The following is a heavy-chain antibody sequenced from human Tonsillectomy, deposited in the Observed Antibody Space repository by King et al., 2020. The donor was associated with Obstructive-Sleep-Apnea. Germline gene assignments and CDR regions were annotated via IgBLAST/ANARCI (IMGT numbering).Heavy chain of an antibody. V-gene: IGHV4-4*07. D-gene: IGHD3-10*01. CDR1: GGSISSYY. CDR3: ASWKVRGVIQEY. J-gene: IGHJ4*02. Sequence: QLQESGPGLVKSSETLSLTCSVSGGSISSYYWSWIRQPAGKGMEWIGRIHTSGSTNYNPSLKSRFTMSVDTSKNQFSLKLYSVTAADTAVYYCASWKVRGVIQEYWGQGTLVTVSS. CDR2: IHTSGST.